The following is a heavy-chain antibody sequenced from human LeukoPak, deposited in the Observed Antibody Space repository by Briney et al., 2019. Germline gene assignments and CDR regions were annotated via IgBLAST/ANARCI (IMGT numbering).Heavy chain of an antibody. J-gene: IGHJ6*04. CDR2: ISSSASTI. D-gene: IGHD6-19*01. V-gene: IGHV3-48*03. CDR3: ARDAAVVAATGEPMDV. CDR1: GFTFSSYE. Sequence: GGSLRLSCAASGFTFSSYEMNWVRQAPGEGLERGSYISSSASTIYYADSVKGRFTISRDNAKNSLYLQMNSLRGEDTALYSCARDAAVVAATGEPMDVWGKGTTVTVSS.